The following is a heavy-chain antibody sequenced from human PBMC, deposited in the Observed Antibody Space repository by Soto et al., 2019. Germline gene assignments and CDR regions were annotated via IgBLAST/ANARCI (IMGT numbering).Heavy chain of an antibody. CDR3: ARGGDSSGYYYYYYGMDV. CDR2: ISGSGSST. J-gene: IGHJ6*02. CDR1: GFMFDNYG. V-gene: IGHV3-23*01. D-gene: IGHD3-22*01. Sequence: GGSLRLSCAASGFMFDNYGMSWVRQTPGKGLEWVSAISGSGSSTYYAESMKGRLTISRDNSKNTVYLQMNSLRGEDTAVYYCARGGDSSGYYYYYYGMDVWGQGTTVTVSS.